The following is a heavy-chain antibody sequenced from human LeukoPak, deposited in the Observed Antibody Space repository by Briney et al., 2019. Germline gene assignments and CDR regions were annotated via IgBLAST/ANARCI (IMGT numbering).Heavy chain of an antibody. Sequence: PGGSLRLSCAASGFTFSDNYMSGIRQAPGKGLEWVSHLSSSDDYTNYADSVKGRFTISRDNAKNSLYLQMNSLSAEDTAVYYCARDRVGYNNVDYWGQGTLVTVSS. CDR1: GFTFSDNY. D-gene: IGHD5-12*01. J-gene: IGHJ4*02. CDR2: LSSSDDYT. CDR3: ARDRVGYNNVDY. V-gene: IGHV3-11*06.